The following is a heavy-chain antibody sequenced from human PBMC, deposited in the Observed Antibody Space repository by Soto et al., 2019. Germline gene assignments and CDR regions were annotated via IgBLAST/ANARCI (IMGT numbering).Heavy chain of an antibody. D-gene: IGHD3-9*01. V-gene: IGHV4-34*01. J-gene: IGHJ4*02. CDR1: GGSFSGYY. CDR3: ARTRDFYLDY. Sequence: SETLSLTCAVYGGSFSGYYWRWIRQPPGKGLKWIGDINDRGRTNYNPSLKSRVTISVDTSKNQFSLKLTSVTAADTAVYYCARTRDFYLDYWGQGTLVTVSS. CDR2: INDRGRT.